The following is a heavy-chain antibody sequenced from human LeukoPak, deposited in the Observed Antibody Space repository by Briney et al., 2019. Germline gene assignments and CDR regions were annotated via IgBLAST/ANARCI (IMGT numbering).Heavy chain of an antibody. CDR2: IKQDGSAK. CDR3: ARGDFSDYGDYVDAFDI. D-gene: IGHD4-17*01. CDR1: GFTFNNYW. Sequence: GGSLRLSCVASGFTFNNYWMSWVRQVPGKGLQWVANIKQDGSAKFYVDSVKGRFTISRDNPKNSLYLRMNSLRVEDTAVYYCARGDFSDYGDYVDAFDIWGQGTMVTVSS. V-gene: IGHV3-7*01. J-gene: IGHJ3*02.